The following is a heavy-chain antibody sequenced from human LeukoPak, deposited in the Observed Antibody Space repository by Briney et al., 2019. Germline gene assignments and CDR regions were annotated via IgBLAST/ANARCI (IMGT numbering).Heavy chain of an antibody. Sequence: GGSLRLSCAASGFTFNTFNMNWVRQAPGKGLEWVSSITSGGDYIYYADSVKGRFTISRDNAKNSLYLQMNSLRAEDTAVYYCARDVTYHGGDWFDPWGQGTLVTVSS. J-gene: IGHJ5*02. CDR1: GFTFNTFN. V-gene: IGHV3-21*01. D-gene: IGHD4-23*01. CDR2: ITSGGDYI. CDR3: ARDVTYHGGDWFDP.